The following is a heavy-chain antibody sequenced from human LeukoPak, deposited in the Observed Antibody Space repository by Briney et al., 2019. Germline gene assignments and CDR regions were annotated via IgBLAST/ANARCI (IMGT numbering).Heavy chain of an antibody. Sequence: GGSLRLSCAASGFTFNTYTMNWVRQAPGKGLEWVSSISSSSSYIYYADSVKGRFTISRDNAKNSLYLQMNSLRVEDTAIYYCARDPLEDYWGQGILVTVSS. CDR1: GFTFNTYT. CDR2: ISSSSSYI. J-gene: IGHJ4*02. D-gene: IGHD5-24*01. CDR3: ARDPLEDY. V-gene: IGHV3-21*01.